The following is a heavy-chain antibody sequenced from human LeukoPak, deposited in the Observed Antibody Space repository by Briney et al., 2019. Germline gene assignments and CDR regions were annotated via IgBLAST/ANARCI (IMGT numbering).Heavy chain of an antibody. CDR3: AKDQSSSGYDFNYFNL. J-gene: IGHJ4*02. CDR2: INHSGST. V-gene: IGHV4-34*01. CDR1: GGSFSGYY. Sequence: PSETLSLTCAVYGGSFSGYYWSWIRQPPGKGLEWIGEINHSGSTNYNPSLKSRVTISVDTSKNQFSLKLSSVTAADTAVYYCAKDQSSSGYDFNYFNLWGQGTLVTVSS. D-gene: IGHD5-12*01.